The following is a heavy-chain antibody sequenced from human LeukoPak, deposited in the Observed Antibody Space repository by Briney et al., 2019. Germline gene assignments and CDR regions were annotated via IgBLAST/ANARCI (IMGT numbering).Heavy chain of an antibody. CDR2: ISYDGSNK. Sequence: GGSLRLSRAASGFTFSSYGMHWVRQAPGKGLEWVAVISYDGSNKYYADSVKGRFTISRDNSKNTLYLQMNSLRAEDTAVYYCAKDSSYSSSWYYFDYWGQGTLVTVSS. J-gene: IGHJ4*02. CDR3: AKDSSYSSSWYYFDY. V-gene: IGHV3-30*18. CDR1: GFTFSSYG. D-gene: IGHD6-13*01.